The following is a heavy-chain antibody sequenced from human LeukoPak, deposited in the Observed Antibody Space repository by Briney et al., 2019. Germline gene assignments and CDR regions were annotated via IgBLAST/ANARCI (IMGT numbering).Heavy chain of an antibody. D-gene: IGHD3-10*01. CDR1: GYTFTGYY. Sequence: ASVKVSCKASGYTFTGYYMHWVRQAPGQGLEWMGGINPNRGGTNSPQKFQGRVTMTRDTSISTAYMELSRLRSDDTAVYYCARAIDYGSGSYLLDYWGQGTLVTVSS. V-gene: IGHV1-2*02. CDR3: ARAIDYGSGSYLLDY. J-gene: IGHJ4*02. CDR2: INPNRGGT.